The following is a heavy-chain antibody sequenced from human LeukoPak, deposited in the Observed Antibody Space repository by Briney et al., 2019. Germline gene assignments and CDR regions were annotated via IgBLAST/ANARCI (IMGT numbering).Heavy chain of an antibody. V-gene: IGHV3-30*02. Sequence: SGGSLRLSCAASGVTFKTYGMHWVRQAPGKGLEWVAFIPNDGSKKYYADSVKGRFTISRDNSKNTLYLQMNSLRAEDTAVYYCAKDRGTYGDYVNYYYYMDVWGKGTTVTVSS. J-gene: IGHJ6*03. D-gene: IGHD4-17*01. CDR1: GVTFKTYG. CDR2: IPNDGSKK. CDR3: AKDRGTYGDYVNYYYYMDV.